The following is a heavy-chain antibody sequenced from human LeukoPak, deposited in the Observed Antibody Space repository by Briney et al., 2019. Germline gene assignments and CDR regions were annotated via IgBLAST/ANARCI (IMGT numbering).Heavy chain of an antibody. CDR2: INGDGTSA. CDR1: GFTFSSYW. J-gene: IGHJ4*02. CDR3: ARRSTGTLDY. D-gene: IGHD1-14*01. Sequence: GGSLRLSCAASGFTFSSYWMHWVRQPPGKGLVWVSGINGDGTSANYADSAKGRFTISRDNAKSMMYLQMDSLRAEDTAVYYCARRSTGTLDYWGQGTLVTVSS. V-gene: IGHV3-74*01.